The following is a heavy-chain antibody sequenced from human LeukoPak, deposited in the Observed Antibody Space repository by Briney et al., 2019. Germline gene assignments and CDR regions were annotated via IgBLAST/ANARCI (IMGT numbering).Heavy chain of an antibody. CDR3: ARRGDSDFRID. Sequence: GESLKISCKGSGYRFTDYWIAWVRQMPGKGLEWMGIIYPGDSDSRYSPSFQGQVTFSADKSISTAYLQWSSLKASDSAIYYCARRGDSDFRIDWGQGTLVTVSS. V-gene: IGHV5-51*01. J-gene: IGHJ4*02. CDR1: GYRFTDYW. D-gene: IGHD2-21*02. CDR2: IYPGDSDS.